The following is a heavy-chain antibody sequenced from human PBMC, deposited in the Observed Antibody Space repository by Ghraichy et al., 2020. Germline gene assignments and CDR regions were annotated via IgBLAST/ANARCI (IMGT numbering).Heavy chain of an antibody. CDR1: GFDFNKFF. V-gene: IGHV3-7*03. CDR3: VRDCWAQRIIDGFDF. Sequence: GGSLRLSCAASGFDFNKFFMSWVRQAPGKGLEWVANIKEDGSETKYLASVRGRFTISRDNAKKSVYLQMNSLRAEDTALYYCVRDCWAQRIIDGFDFWGQGTVVTVST. J-gene: IGHJ3*01. D-gene: IGHD2/OR15-2a*01. CDR2: IKEDGSET.